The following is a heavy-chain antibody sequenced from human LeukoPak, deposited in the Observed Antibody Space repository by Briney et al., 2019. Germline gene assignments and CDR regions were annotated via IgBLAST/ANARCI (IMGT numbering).Heavy chain of an antibody. CDR2: MYSSGNI. J-gene: IGHJ2*01. V-gene: IGHV3-69-1*01. Sequence: GGSLRLSCAASGFIVSDHYMGWVRQAPGKGLDWVSVMYSSGNIHYADSVEGRFTISRDNAKLYLQMNSLRAEDTAVYYCAGGQGWHFDLWGRGTLITVSS. D-gene: IGHD2-15*01. CDR3: AGGQGWHFDL. CDR1: GFIVSDHY.